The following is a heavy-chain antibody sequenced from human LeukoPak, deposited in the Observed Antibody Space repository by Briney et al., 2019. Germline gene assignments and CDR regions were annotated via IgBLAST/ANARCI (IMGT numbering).Heavy chain of an antibody. D-gene: IGHD3-22*01. V-gene: IGHV3-33*01. Sequence: GGFLRLSCAASGFTFSSYGMHWVRQAPGKGLEWVAVIWYDGSNKYYADSVKGRFTISRDNSKNTLYLQMNSLRAEDTAVYYCARDAQYYYDSSGYYSPYYYFDYWGQGTLVTVSS. J-gene: IGHJ4*02. CDR2: IWYDGSNK. CDR1: GFTFSSYG. CDR3: ARDAQYYYDSSGYYSPYYYFDY.